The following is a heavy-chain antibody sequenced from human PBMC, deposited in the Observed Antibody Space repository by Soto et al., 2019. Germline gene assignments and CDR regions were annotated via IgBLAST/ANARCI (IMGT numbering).Heavy chain of an antibody. CDR2: LNPGGDNI. V-gene: IGHV1-46*01. Sequence: ASVKVSGKRAGYALSEVSMHWVRQAPGQGLEWLGLLNPGGDNIQFAQRFQGRVTMTKDTTTRPVYLELTSLTSDDPAQHSYVKDFCPSSICFPGDYWGVETQVTLAS. D-gene: IGHD3-3*01. J-gene: IGHJ4*02. CDR1: GYALSEVS. CDR3: VKDFCPSSICFPGDY.